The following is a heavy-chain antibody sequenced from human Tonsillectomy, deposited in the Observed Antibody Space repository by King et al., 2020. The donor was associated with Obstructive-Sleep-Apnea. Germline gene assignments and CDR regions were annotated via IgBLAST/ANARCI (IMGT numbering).Heavy chain of an antibody. D-gene: IGHD3-10*01. CDR2: IYHGGST. CDR1: GSSISSGYY. CDR3: ARSFGTHGSGSFSPYFVY. J-gene: IGHJ4*02. Sequence: QLQESGPGLVKPSETLSLTCTVSGSSISSGYYWGWIRQPPGKGLEWIGSIYHGGSTYYNPSLKSRVTISVDTSKNQFSLKLSSVTAADTAVYYCARSFGTHGSGSFSPYFVYWGQGTLVTVSS. V-gene: IGHV4-38-2*02.